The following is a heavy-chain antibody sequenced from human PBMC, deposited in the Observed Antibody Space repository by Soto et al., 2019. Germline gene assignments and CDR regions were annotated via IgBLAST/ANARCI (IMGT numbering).Heavy chain of an antibody. CDR2: IWADGTNK. D-gene: IGHD3-16*01. Sequence: QVQLVESGGDVVQPGRSLRLSCEVSGFTFGDFGIHWVRQAPGKGLEWVTVIWADGTNKYYADSVKGRFTVSRDNSKNTLYLQMNSLRVEDTAVYYCAIDLVTLAAMDVWGPGTTVLVSS. CDR3: AIDLVTLAAMDV. CDR1: GFTFGDFG. V-gene: IGHV3-33*03. J-gene: IGHJ6*02.